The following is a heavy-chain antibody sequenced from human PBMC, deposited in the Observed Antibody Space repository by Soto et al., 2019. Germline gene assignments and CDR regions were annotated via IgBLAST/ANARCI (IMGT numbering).Heavy chain of an antibody. D-gene: IGHD6-13*01. Sequence: GGSLRLSCAASGFTFSNYAVTWVRQAPRKGLEWVSTISGSGGSTYYADSVKGRFTISRDNSKNTLYLQMNSLRAEDLAVYYCAKDQGSSWYEIDYWGQGTLVTVSS. CDR2: ISGSGGST. CDR1: GFTFSNYA. J-gene: IGHJ4*02. CDR3: AKDQGSSWYEIDY. V-gene: IGHV3-23*01.